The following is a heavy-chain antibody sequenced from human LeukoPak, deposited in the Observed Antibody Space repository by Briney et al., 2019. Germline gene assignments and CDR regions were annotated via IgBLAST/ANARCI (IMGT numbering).Heavy chain of an antibody. CDR3: ATTYCSSTSCYGIVPAFDI. CDR1: GGTLRSHA. J-gene: IGHJ3*02. D-gene: IGHD2-2*01. Sequence: SVKVSCKASGGTLRSHAISWVRQAPGQGLEWMEGIIPMLGIANNAQKFQGRVTITTDESTTTAYMELSSLRSEDTALYYCATTYCSSTSCYGIVPAFDIWGQGTMVTVSS. CDR2: IIPMLGIA. V-gene: IGHV1-69*10.